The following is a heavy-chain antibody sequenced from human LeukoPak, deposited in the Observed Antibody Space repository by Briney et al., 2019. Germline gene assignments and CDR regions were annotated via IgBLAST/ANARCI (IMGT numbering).Heavy chain of an antibody. Sequence: GGSLRLSCAASGFTVSSNYMSWVRQAPGRGLEWVSVIYSGGSTYYADSVKGRFTISRDNSKNTLYLQMNSLRAEDTAVYYCARDAEYSSFDYWGQGTLVTVSS. CDR1: GFTVSSNY. CDR3: ARDAEYSSFDY. V-gene: IGHV3-53*01. CDR2: IYSGGST. J-gene: IGHJ4*02. D-gene: IGHD5-18*01.